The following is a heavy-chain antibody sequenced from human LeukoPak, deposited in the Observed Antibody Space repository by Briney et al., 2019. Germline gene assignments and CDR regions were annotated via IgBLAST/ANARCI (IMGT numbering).Heavy chain of an antibody. Sequence: SETLSLTCTVSGGSISSYYWSWIRQPPGRGLEWIGYIYYSGSTNYNPSLKSRVTISVDTSKNQFNLKLSSVTAADADVYYCARDSGSSGYYSTYNWFDRWGQGTMVTVSS. CDR3: ARDSGSSGYYSTYNWFDR. CDR2: IYYSGST. D-gene: IGHD3-22*01. J-gene: IGHJ5*02. V-gene: IGHV4-59*01. CDR1: GGSISSYY.